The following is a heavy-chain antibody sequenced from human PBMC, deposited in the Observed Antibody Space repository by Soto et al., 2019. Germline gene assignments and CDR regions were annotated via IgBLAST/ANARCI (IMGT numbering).Heavy chain of an antibody. J-gene: IGHJ4*02. CDR1: VFPFNCYA. D-gene: IGHD1-26*01. CDR3: TKEPGTHPYSGPTMGRIGYYFFDS. V-gene: IGHV3-23*01. CDR2: LSARGDDT. Sequence: WGSLLLACEASVFPFNCYAMSWVRLSPGRGLDRVSVLSARGDDTFYTDSVSGRFKISIDSSANTLYLEMSNLRADDTAVYYCTKEPGTHPYSGPTMGRIGYYFFDSWGQGTLVTVSS.